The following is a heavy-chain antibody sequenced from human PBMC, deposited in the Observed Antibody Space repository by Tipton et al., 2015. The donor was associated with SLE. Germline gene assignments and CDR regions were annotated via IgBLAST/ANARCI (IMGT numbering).Heavy chain of an antibody. Sequence: TLSLTCAVSGGSVSSGSYYWSWIRQPPGKGLEWIGYIYYSGSTNYNPSLKSRVTISVDTSKKRFSLKVSSVTAADTAVYYCARGRLGHYSGHDWGFDYWGQGTLVTVSS. V-gene: IGHV4-61*01. J-gene: IGHJ4*02. D-gene: IGHD5-12*01. CDR3: ARGRLGHYSGHDWGFDY. CDR1: GGSVSSGSYY. CDR2: IYYSGST.